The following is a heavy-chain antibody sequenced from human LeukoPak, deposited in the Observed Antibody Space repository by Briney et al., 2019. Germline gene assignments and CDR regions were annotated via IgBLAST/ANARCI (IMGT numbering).Heavy chain of an antibody. CDR3: ARKGGLFDY. Sequence: SETLPLTCTVSGGSIMYYYWSWIRQSPGKGLEWIGYIYYNGSTNYNPSLKSRVSISVDTSKNQFSLKVTSVTAADTAVYCCARKGGLFDYWGQGTLVTVSS. V-gene: IGHV4-59*01. CDR1: GGSIMYYY. J-gene: IGHJ4*02. CDR2: IYYNGST. D-gene: IGHD2-15*01.